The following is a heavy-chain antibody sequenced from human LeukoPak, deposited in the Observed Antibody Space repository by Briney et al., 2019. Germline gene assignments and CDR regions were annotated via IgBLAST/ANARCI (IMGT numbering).Heavy chain of an antibody. V-gene: IGHV1-2*02. CDR1: GYTFTVYY. Sequence: GASVTVSFKASGYTFTVYYMHWVRQAPGQGLEWMGWINPNSGGTNYAQKFQGRVTMTRDTSISTAYMELSRLRSDDTAVYYCARDGMVGATLIDYWGQGTLVTVSS. J-gene: IGHJ4*02. D-gene: IGHD1-26*01. CDR2: INPNSGGT. CDR3: ARDGMVGATLIDY.